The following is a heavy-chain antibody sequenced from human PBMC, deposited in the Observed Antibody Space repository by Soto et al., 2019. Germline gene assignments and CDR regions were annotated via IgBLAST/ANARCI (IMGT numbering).Heavy chain of an antibody. D-gene: IGHD3-10*01. Sequence: SETLSLTCTVSGNSVSNSDFLWTWIRQPPGKGLEWIGYIHHSGSTDYNPSLKSPVTISIDTSRNQFSLRLSSVTAADTALYYCARDRGNGSKNDCFDTWGQGTLGTVS. CDR3: ARDRGNGSKNDCFDT. J-gene: IGHJ5*02. CDR1: GNSVSNSDFL. V-gene: IGHV4-61*08. CDR2: IHHSGST.